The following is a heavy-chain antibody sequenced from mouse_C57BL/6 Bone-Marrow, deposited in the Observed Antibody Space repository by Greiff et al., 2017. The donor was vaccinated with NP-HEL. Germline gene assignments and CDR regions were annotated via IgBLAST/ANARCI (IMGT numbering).Heavy chain of an antibody. D-gene: IGHD2-3*01. CDR1: GYTFTDYY. CDR3: ARQDDGYPFYAMDY. J-gene: IGHJ4*01. Sequence: VQLQQSGPELVKPGASVKISCKASGYTFTDYYMNWVKQSHGKSLEWIGDINPNNGGTSYNQKFKGKATLTVDKSSSTAYMELRSLTSEDSAVYYCARQDDGYPFYAMDYWGQGTSVTVSS. CDR2: INPNNGGT. V-gene: IGHV1-26*01.